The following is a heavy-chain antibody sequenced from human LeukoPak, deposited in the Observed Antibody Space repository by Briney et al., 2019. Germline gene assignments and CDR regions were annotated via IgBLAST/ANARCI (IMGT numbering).Heavy chain of an antibody. J-gene: IGHJ4*02. V-gene: IGHV3-23*01. CDR3: AKHYDFWSGYYDY. CDR2: ISGSGGST. Sequence: GGSLRLSCAASGFTFSSYAMSWVRQAPGKGLEWISAISGSGGSTYYADSVKGRFTISRDNSKNTLYLQMNSLRAEDTAVYYCAKHYDFWSGYYDYWGQGTLVTVSS. CDR1: GFTFSSYA. D-gene: IGHD3-3*01.